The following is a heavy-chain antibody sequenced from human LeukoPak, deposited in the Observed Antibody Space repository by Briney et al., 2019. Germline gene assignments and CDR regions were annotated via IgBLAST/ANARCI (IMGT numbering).Heavy chain of an antibody. CDR3: ARTEAFCSDTSCSNWFDP. D-gene: IGHD2-2*01. V-gene: IGHV4-4*02. Sequence: SGTLSLTCAVSGGSVSRSNWWNWVRQPPGEGLEWIGEIHHSGSTNYNPSLKSRVTMSVDKSKNQFSLKLSSVTAADTAVYYCARTEAFCSDTSCSNWFDPWGQGTLVTVSS. J-gene: IGHJ5*02. CDR2: IHHSGST. CDR1: GGSVSRSNW.